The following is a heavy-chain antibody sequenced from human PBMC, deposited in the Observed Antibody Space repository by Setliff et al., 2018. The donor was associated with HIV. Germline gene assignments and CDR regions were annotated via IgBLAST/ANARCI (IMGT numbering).Heavy chain of an antibody. CDR2: IYTSGST. Sequence: PSETLSLTCTVSGGSISSHYWSWIRQPPGKGLEWIGHIYTSGSTNYNPSLKSRVTMSVGTSKNQFSLKLSSVTAADTAVYYCARIVRWELVATSTFFYYYMDVWGKGTTVTVSS. V-gene: IGHV4-4*08. CDR3: ARIVRWELVATSTFFYYYMDV. D-gene: IGHD1-26*01. J-gene: IGHJ6*03. CDR1: GGSISSHY.